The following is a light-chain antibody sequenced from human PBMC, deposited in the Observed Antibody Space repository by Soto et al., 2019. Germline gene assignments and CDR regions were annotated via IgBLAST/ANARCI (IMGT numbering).Light chain of an antibody. Sequence: QSALTQPASVSGSPGQSITISCTGTNGDVGSSNLVSWYQQHPGRALKLMIYEVSRRPSAVSNRFAGSKSGNTASLTISGLQAEDEADYHRRSHVPSRPAWVFGGGTKLTVL. V-gene: IGLV2-23*02. CDR1: NGDVGSSNL. J-gene: IGLJ3*02. CDR2: EVS. CDR3: RSHVPSRPAWV.